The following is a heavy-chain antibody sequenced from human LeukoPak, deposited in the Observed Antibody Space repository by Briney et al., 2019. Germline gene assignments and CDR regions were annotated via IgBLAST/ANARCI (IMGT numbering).Heavy chain of an antibody. CDR2: INHSGST. J-gene: IGHJ6*03. Sequence: SETLSLTCTVSGGSISSGGYYWSWIRQPPGKGLEWIGEINHSGSTNYNPSLKSRVTISVDTSKNQFSLKLSSVTAADTAVYYCASERVYGSGSYYRYYYMDVWGKGTTVTVSS. D-gene: IGHD3-10*01. V-gene: IGHV4-39*07. CDR3: ASERVYGSGSYYRYYYMDV. CDR1: GGSISSGGYY.